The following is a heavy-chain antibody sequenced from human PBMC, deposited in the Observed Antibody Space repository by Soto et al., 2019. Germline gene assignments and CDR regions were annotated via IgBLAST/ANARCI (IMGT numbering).Heavy chain of an antibody. CDR3: TTDSTQTFCDGGPCYSVQTKIHES. J-gene: IGHJ5*02. CDR2: IKSEVAGGTT. Sequence: GGSLRLSCAASGFTFSNGWMSWVRQAPGKGLEWVGRIKSEVAGGTTDYSAPVNGRFTISRDDSKDTMYLQMNSLRTEDTAVYYCTTDSTQTFCDGGPCYSVQTKIHESWGQGVLVTVSS. V-gene: IGHV3-15*01. CDR1: GFTFSNGW. D-gene: IGHD2-21*02.